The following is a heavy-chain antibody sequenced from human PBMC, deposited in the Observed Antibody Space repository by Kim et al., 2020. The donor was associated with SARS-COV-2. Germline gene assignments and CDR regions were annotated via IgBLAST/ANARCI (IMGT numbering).Heavy chain of an antibody. V-gene: IGHV3-21*06. CDR3: VRETRDGMDV. CDR2: STFV. J-gene: IGHJ6*02. Sequence: STFVSYADSVKGRLIVSRDNANNLLFLHMTSLRAEDTAVYYCVRETRDGMDVWGQGTAVTVSS. D-gene: IGHD2-2*01.